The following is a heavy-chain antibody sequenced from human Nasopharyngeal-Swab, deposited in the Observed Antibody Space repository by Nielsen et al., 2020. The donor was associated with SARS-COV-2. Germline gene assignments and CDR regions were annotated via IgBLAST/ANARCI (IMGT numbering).Heavy chain of an antibody. CDR2: IDSSSSTI. V-gene: IGHV3-48*04. J-gene: IGHJ4*02. Sequence: VRQAPGKGLEWVSYIDSSSSTIYYADSVKGRFTISRDNSRNSLYLQMNSLRAEDTAVYYCARGVGSSGYYYGYWGQGTLVTVSS. D-gene: IGHD3-22*01. CDR3: ARGVGSSGYYYGY.